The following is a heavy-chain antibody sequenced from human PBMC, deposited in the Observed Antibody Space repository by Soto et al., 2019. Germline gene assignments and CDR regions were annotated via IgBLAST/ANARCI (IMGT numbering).Heavy chain of an antibody. CDR3: ARDRVRWELTDACDI. D-gene: IGHD1-26*01. J-gene: IGHJ3*02. CDR1: GFTFSSYG. V-gene: IGHV3-33*01. Sequence: QVQLVESGGGVVQPGRSLRLSCAASGFTFSSYGMHWVRQAPGKGLEWVAVIWYDGSNKYYADSVKGRFTISRDNSKNTLYLQMISLRAEDTAVYYCARDRVRWELTDACDIWGQGTMVTVSS. CDR2: IWYDGSNK.